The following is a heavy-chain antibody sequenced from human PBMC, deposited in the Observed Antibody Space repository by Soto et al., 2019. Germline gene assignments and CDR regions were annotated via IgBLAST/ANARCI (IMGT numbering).Heavy chain of an antibody. CDR3: ARIPVDTYMIYWSDP. J-gene: IGHJ5*02. Sequence: SETLSLTCTVCGGSISSYYWSWIRQPPGKGLEWIGEINHSGSTNYNPSRKSRVTISVDTAKNQFSLKLNSVTAADTAVYYCARIPVDTYMIYWSDPWGQGTQVTVSS. V-gene: IGHV4-34*01. CDR2: INHSGST. CDR1: GGSISSYY. D-gene: IGHD3-16*01.